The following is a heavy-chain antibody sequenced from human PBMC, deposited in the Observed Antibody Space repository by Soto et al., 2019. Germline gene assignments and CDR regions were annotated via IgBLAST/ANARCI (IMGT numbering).Heavy chain of an antibody. CDR1: GFSINENAMS. J-gene: IGHJ4*02. Sequence: AFGRKRESAREAQRVTGAFGGFSINENAMSVTWIRQPPGKALEWLARIDWDGDKYYNTSLKTRLTISRDTSKNQVVLTMTTMDPVDTGTYYCARIQMTTVTIDYWGQGTLVTVSS. CDR2: IDWDGDK. CDR3: ARIQMTTVTIDY. D-gene: IGHD4-17*01. V-gene: IGHV2-70*11.